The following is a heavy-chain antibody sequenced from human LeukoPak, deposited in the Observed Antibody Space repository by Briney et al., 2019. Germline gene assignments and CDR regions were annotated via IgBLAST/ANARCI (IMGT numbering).Heavy chain of an antibody. V-gene: IGHV4-59*08. CDR2: IYYSGST. CDR3: ARHRSGFGTFDAFDI. Sequence: SETLSLTCTVSGGSLSSYYWSWIRQPPGKGLEWIGYIYYSGSTNYNPSLKSRVTISVDTSKNQFSLKLSSVTAADTAVYYCARHRSGFGTFDAFDIWGQGTMVTVSS. J-gene: IGHJ3*02. CDR1: GGSLSSYY. D-gene: IGHD3-16*01.